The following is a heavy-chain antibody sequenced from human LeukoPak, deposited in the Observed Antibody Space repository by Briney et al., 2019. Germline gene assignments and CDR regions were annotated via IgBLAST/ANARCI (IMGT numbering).Heavy chain of an antibody. J-gene: IGHJ4*02. Sequence: GGSLRLSCAASGFTFSSYAMHWVRQAPGKGLEWVAVISYDGSNKYYADSVKGRFTISRDNSKNTLYLQMNSLRAEDTAVYYCARDHCSSTSCHSPAEWGQGTLVTVSS. CDR3: ARDHCSSTSCHSPAE. CDR1: GFTFSSYA. D-gene: IGHD2-2*01. CDR2: ISYDGSNK. V-gene: IGHV3-30-3*01.